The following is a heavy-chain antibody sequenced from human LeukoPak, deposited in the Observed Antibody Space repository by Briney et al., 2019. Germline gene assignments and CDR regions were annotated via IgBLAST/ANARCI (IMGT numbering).Heavy chain of an antibody. CDR1: GYSFTSYW. D-gene: IGHD3-9*01. CDR3: ARRRHDILTGSFFDY. V-gene: IGHV5-51*01. Sequence: KNGESLQISCKGSGYSFTSYWIGWVRQMPGKGLEWMGIIYPGDSDTRYSPSFQGQVTISADKSTNTAYLQWSSLKASDTAMYYCARRRHDILTGSFFDYWGLGILVTVSS. J-gene: IGHJ4*02. CDR2: IYPGDSDT.